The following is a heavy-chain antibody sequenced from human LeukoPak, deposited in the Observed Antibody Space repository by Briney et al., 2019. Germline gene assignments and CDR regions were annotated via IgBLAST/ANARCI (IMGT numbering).Heavy chain of an antibody. J-gene: IGHJ4*02. CDR1: GGSVSDYY. D-gene: IGHD7-27*01. CDR2: IYHTGST. CDR3: ASRKLGNDY. Sequence: SETLSLTCTISGGSVSDYYWRWMRQSPGKGLEWIGYIYHTGSTSYSPSLKSRVTISADTSQNQFSLKLRSVTAADTAVYYCASRKLGNDYWGQGTLVTVSS. V-gene: IGHV4-59*02.